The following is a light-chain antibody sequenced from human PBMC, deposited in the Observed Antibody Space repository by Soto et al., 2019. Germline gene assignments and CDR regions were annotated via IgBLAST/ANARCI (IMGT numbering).Light chain of an antibody. CDR3: QQYGSSPLLT. V-gene: IGKV3-20*01. J-gene: IGKJ4*01. CDR2: GAS. Sequence: IVLTQSPGTLSLSPGERATLSFRASQSVSSSYLAWYQQKPGQAPRLLIYGASSRATGIPDRFSGSGSGTDFTLTISRLEPEDFAVYYCQQYGSSPLLTFGGGTKADIK. CDR1: QSVSSSY.